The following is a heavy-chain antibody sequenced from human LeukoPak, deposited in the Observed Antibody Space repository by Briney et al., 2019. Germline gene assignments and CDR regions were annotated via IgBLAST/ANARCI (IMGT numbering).Heavy chain of an antibody. CDR2: ISGSGGST. J-gene: IGHJ4*02. V-gene: IGHV3-23*01. CDR3: AKSRGESRGASNY. D-gene: IGHD1-26*01. Sequence: SGGSLRLPCAASGFTFSSYAMSWVRQAPGKGLEWVSAISGSGGSTYYADSVKGRFTISRDNSKNTLYLQMNSLRAEDTAVYYCAKSRGESRGASNYWGQGTLVTVSS. CDR1: GFTFSSYA.